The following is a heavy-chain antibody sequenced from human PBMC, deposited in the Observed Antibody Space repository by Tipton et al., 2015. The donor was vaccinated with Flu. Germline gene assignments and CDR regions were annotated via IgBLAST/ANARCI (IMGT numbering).Heavy chain of an antibody. CDR3: ARDIGYGVGFDY. V-gene: IGHV3-21*01. CDR2: ISSSSSYI. CDR1: GFTFSSYS. Sequence: SLRLSCAASGFTFSSYSMNWVRQAPGKGLEWVSSISSSSSYIYYADSVKGRFTISRDNAKNSLYLQMNSLRAEDTAVYYCARDIGYGVGFDYWGQGTLVTVSS. D-gene: IGHD4-17*01. J-gene: IGHJ4*02.